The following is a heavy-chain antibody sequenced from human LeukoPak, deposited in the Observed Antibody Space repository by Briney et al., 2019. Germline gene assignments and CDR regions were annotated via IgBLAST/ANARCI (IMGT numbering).Heavy chain of an antibody. D-gene: IGHD6-19*01. CDR1: GGSISTYY. CDR2: IYYSGST. Sequence: PSETLSLTCTVSGGSISTYYWSWIRQPPGKGLEWIGYIYYSGSTNYNPSLKSRVTISVDTSKNRFSLKLSSVTAADTAVYYCARKGAYSSGWYGTYFDYWGQGALVTVSS. J-gene: IGHJ4*02. CDR3: ARKGAYSSGWYGTYFDY. V-gene: IGHV4-59*01.